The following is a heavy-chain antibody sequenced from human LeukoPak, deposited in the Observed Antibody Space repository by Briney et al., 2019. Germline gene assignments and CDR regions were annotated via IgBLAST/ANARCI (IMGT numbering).Heavy chain of an antibody. CDR1: GYTFTSYG. J-gene: IGHJ5*02. CDR3: ARDSYDYVWGSYRTLYS. Sequence: ASVKVSCKASGYTFTSYGITWVRQAPGQGLEWMGWISAYNGNTNYAQKVQGRVTMTTDTSTNTAYMELRSLRSDDTAVYYCARDSYDYVWGSYRTLYSWGQGTLVTVSS. D-gene: IGHD3-16*02. CDR2: ISAYNGNT. V-gene: IGHV1-18*01.